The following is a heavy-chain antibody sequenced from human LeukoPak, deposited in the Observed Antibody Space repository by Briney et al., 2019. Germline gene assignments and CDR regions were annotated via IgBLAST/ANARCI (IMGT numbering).Heavy chain of an antibody. V-gene: IGHV3-48*03. CDR1: GFTSSSYE. J-gene: IGHJ4*02. CDR2: ISSSGSAI. CDR3: AREKLSFFDSSGYFDH. D-gene: IGHD3-22*01. Sequence: GGSLRLSCAASGFTSSSYEMKWVRQAPGKGLEWVSYISSSGSAIHYADSVRGRFTISRDNAKNSLFLQMSRLRAEDTAVYYCAREKLSFFDSSGYFDHWGQGTLVTVSS.